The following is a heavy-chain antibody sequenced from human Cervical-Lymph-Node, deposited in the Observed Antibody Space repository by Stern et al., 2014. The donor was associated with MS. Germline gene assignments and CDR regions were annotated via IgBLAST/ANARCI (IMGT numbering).Heavy chain of an antibody. Sequence: QVQLVQSGPEVKKPGASVKVSCKVSGYSFTSYGITWVRQAPGQGLEWRGWISAYNGNPTYAQKLQGRITITTDTSTSTAYMELWSLASDDTAIYYCASGSLEGFDPWGQGTLVTVSS. CDR2: ISAYNGNP. CDR1: GYSFTSYG. J-gene: IGHJ5*02. V-gene: IGHV1-18*01. CDR3: ASGSLEGFDP. D-gene: IGHD5-24*01.